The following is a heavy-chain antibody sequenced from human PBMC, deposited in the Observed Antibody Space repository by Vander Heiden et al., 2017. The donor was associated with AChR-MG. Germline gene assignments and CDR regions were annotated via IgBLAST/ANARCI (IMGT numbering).Heavy chain of an antibody. CDR2: IRYDGSNK. J-gene: IGHJ6*02. CDR3: ICGGDCYTPTYYYGMDV. V-gene: IGHV3-30*02. Sequence: QVQLVESGGGVVQPGGSLRLSCAASGFPFSSYGRNWVRQAPGKGLEWVAFIRYDGSNKYYADSVKGRFTISRDNSKNTLYLQMNSLRAEDTAVYYCICGGDCYTPTYYYGMDVWGQGTTVTVSS. CDR1: GFPFSSYG. D-gene: IGHD2-21*02.